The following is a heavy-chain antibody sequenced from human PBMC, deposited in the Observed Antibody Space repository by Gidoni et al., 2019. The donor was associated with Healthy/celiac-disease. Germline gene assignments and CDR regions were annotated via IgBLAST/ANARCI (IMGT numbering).Heavy chain of an antibody. V-gene: IGHV1-69*01. CDR2: IIPIFGTA. D-gene: IGHD3-10*01. J-gene: IGHJ3*02. Sequence: QVQLVQSGAEVKKPGSSVKVSCTASGGTFSSYAISWVRQAPGQGLEWMGGIIPIFGTANYAQKFQGRVTITADESTSTAYMELSSLRSEDTAVYYCARGPRITMVRGVITDDAFDIWGQGTMVTVSS. CDR3: ARGPRITMVRGVITDDAFDI. CDR1: GGTFSSYA.